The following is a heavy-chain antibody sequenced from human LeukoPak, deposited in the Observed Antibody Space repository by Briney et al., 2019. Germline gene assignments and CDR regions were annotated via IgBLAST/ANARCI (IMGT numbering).Heavy chain of an antibody. J-gene: IGHJ5*02. CDR2: INPNSGGT. CDR1: GYTFTSYG. CDR3: ARDGGLGWFDP. Sequence: ASVKVSCKASGYTFTSYGISWVRQAPGQGLEWMGWINPNSGGTNYAQKFQGRVTMTRDTSISTAYMELSRLRSDDTAVYYCARDGGLGWFDPWGQGTLVTVSS. D-gene: IGHD3-3*01. V-gene: IGHV1-2*02.